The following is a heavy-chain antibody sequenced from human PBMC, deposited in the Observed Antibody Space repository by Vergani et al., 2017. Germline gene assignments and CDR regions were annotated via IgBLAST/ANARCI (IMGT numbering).Heavy chain of an antibody. D-gene: IGHD1-26*01. Sequence: QITLKESGPTLVKPTQTLTLTCSFSGFSLSTSGEGVGWIRQPPGKALEWLAVIYWDDDKRYSPFLKNRLTITKGTSKNQVVLTMTNMDPVDTATYYCANTREGFGRWGQGTLVTVSS. CDR3: ANTREGFGR. J-gene: IGHJ5*02. V-gene: IGHV2-5*02. CDR2: IYWDDDK. CDR1: GFSLSTSGEG.